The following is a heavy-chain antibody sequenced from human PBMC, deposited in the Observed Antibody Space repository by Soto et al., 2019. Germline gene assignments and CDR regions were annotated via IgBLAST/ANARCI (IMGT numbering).Heavy chain of an antibody. D-gene: IGHD5-18*01. CDR2: IIPIFGTA. CDR3: ARSSGIQLWYEYHFDY. CDR1: GGTFSSYA. J-gene: IGHJ4*02. Sequence: SVKVSCKASGGTFSSYAISWVRQAPGQGLEWMGGIIPIFGTANYAQKFQGRVTITADESTSTAYMELSSLRSEDTAVYYCARSSGIQLWYEYHFDYWGQGTLVTVSS. V-gene: IGHV1-69*13.